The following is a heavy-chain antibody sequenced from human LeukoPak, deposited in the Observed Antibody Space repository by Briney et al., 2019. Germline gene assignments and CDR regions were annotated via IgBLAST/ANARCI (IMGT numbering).Heavy chain of an antibody. Sequence: SETLSLTCAVYGGSFSGYYWSWIRQPPGKGLEWIWEINHSGSTNYNPSLKSRVTISVDTSKNQFSLKLSSVTAADTAVYYCARAAVYCSGGSCYGNWFDPWGQGTLVTVSS. V-gene: IGHV4-34*01. CDR2: INHSGST. CDR1: GGSFSGYY. J-gene: IGHJ5*02. D-gene: IGHD2-15*01. CDR3: ARAAVYCSGGSCYGNWFDP.